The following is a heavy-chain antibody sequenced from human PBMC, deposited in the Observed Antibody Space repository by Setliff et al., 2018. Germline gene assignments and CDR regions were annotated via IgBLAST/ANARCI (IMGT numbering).Heavy chain of an antibody. CDR1: GGTFSSYA. CDR2: IMPIFGST. Sequence: SVKVSCKASGGTFSSYAISWVRQAPGQGLEWMGRIMPIFGSTNYAQNFQGRVTITADKSTSTAYMDLSSLRSEDSAVYYCARDPRLWITFGGECLWDYWGQGTLVTVSS. V-gene: IGHV1-69*06. CDR3: ARDPRLWITFGGECLWDY. D-gene: IGHD3-16*01. J-gene: IGHJ4*02.